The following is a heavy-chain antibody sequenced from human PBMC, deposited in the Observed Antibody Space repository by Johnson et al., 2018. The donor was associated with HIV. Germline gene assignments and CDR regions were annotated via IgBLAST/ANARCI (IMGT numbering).Heavy chain of an antibody. CDR3: ARYYYDSSGYSLDAYDI. CDR2: ISYDGSNK. Sequence: QVQLVESGGGVVQPGRSLRLSCAASGFTFSSYAMHWVRQAPGKGLEWVAVISYDGSNKYYADSVKGRFTISRDNSKNTLYLQMNSLRAEDTAVYYCARYYYDSSGYSLDAYDIWGQGTMVTVSS. V-gene: IGHV3-30*04. J-gene: IGHJ3*02. CDR1: GFTFSSYA. D-gene: IGHD3-22*01.